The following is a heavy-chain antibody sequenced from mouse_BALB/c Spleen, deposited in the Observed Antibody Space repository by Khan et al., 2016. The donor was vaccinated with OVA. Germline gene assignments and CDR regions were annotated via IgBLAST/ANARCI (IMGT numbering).Heavy chain of an antibody. V-gene: IGHV1S29*02. CDR1: GYTFTDYN. CDR2: IFPNTGGT. D-gene: IGHD1-2*01. CDR3: ARSGYGSFGY. Sequence: VQLQQSGPELVKPGASVKISCKASGYTFTDYNMDWVRQSQGESLEWIGYIFPNTGGTGYNQKFKTKATLTVDSSSSTAYMELRSLTSEDSAVYFCARSGYGSFGYWGQGTLVPVSA. J-gene: IGHJ3*01.